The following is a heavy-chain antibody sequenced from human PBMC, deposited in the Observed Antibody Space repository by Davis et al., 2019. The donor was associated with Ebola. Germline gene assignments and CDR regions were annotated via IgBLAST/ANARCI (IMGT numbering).Heavy chain of an antibody. Sequence: MPSETLSLTCTVSGGSISSYYWSWIRQPPGKGLEWIGYIYSGSTNYHPPLTSRVTISVDTSKNQFSLKLTSVTAADTAVYYCARTQGYCSGGSCNGGDFDYWGQGTLVTVSS. CDR2: IYSGST. CDR3: ARTQGYCSGGSCNGGDFDY. V-gene: IGHV4-59*01. D-gene: IGHD2-15*01. J-gene: IGHJ4*02. CDR1: GGSISSYY.